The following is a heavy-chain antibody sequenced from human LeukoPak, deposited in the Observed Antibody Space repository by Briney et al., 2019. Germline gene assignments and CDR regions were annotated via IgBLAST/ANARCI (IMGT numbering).Heavy chain of an antibody. D-gene: IGHD3-3*01. CDR1: GFTVSNNY. V-gene: IGHV3-66*01. J-gene: IGHJ6*01. CDR2: IYSGGGT. CDR3: ASRTRDYYYYGMDV. Sequence: GGSLRLSCAASGFTVSNNYMTWVRQAPGKGLEWVSLIYSGGGTYYADSVKGRFTISRDKSKNPLSLQLNPLSAEATAVYSCASRTRDYYYYGMDVWGQGTTVTVSS.